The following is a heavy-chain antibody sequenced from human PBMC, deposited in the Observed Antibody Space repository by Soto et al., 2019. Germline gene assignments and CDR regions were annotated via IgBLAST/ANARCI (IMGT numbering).Heavy chain of an antibody. Sequence: QVQLVESGGGVVQPGRSLRLSCAASGFTFSSYGMHWVRQAPGKGLEWVAVISYDGSNKYYADSVKGRFTISRDNSKNTLYLQMNSLRAEDTAVYYFAFAMVTINGLGDYWGQGTLVTVSS. V-gene: IGHV3-30*03. CDR2: ISYDGSNK. CDR3: AFAMVTINGLGDY. J-gene: IGHJ4*02. CDR1: GFTFSSYG. D-gene: IGHD5-18*01.